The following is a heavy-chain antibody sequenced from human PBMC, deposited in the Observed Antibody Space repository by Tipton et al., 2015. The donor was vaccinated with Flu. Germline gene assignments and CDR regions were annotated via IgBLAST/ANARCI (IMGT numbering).Heavy chain of an antibody. J-gene: IGHJ4*02. CDR1: GFTFGSYG. V-gene: IGHV3-7*01. CDR2: IKQDGGER. D-gene: IGHD3-22*01. CDR3: ARFGPFDSSAQAQS. Sequence: SLRLSCAASGFTFGSYGMHWVRQAPGKGLEWVANIKQDGGERYYVDSVKGRFTISRDNAKNSLFLQMNSLRAEDTAVYYCARFGPFDSSAQAQSWGQGALVTVSS.